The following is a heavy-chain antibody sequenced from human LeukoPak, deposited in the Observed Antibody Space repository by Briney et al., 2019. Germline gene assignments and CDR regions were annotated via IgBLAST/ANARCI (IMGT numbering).Heavy chain of an antibody. J-gene: IGHJ5*02. V-gene: IGHV3-7*01. Sequence: GGSLRLSCAASGFTFSSYWMSWVRQAPGKGLEWVANIKQDGSEKYYVDSVKGRFTISRDNAKNSLYLQMNSLRAEDTAVYYCARDLDYGDFWFDPWGQGALVTVSS. CDR1: GFTFSSYW. CDR3: ARDLDYGDFWFDP. CDR2: IKQDGSEK. D-gene: IGHD4-17*01.